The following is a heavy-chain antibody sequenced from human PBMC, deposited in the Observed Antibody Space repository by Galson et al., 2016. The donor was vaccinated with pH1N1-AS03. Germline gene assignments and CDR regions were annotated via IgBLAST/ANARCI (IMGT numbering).Heavy chain of an antibody. Sequence: TLSLTCTVFGGSITTTNYYWGWIRQTPGEGLEWIANIYYTGRTQYNPSLKSRATISADPSKNQFSLKLRSVTAAETAAYYCARVIFWRGDGQGVFAIWGQVTMVTVSS. V-gene: IGHV4-39*07. CDR3: ARVIFWRGDGQGVFAI. J-gene: IGHJ3*02. CDR1: GGSITTTNYY. D-gene: IGHD3-3*01. CDR2: IYYTGRT.